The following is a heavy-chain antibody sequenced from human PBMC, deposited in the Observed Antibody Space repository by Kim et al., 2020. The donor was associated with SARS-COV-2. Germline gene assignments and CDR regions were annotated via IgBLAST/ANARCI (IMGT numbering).Heavy chain of an antibody. D-gene: IGHD3-22*01. CDR1: GYTFTGYY. CDR2: INPNSGGT. Sequence: ASVKVSCKASGYTFTGYYMHWVRQAPGQGLEWMGWINPNSGGTNYAQKFQGRVTMTRDTSISTAYMELSRLRSDDTAVYYCASVLRPNHYDSSGYRINWFDPWGQGTLVTVSS. CDR3: ASVLRPNHYDSSGYRINWFDP. V-gene: IGHV1-2*02. J-gene: IGHJ5*02.